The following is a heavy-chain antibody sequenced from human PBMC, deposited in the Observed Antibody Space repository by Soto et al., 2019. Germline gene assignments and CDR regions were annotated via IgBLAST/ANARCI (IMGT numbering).Heavy chain of an antibody. Sequence: GGSLRLSCAASGFTFGSYSMTWVRQAPGQGLQRVSYISSSSSTIYYADSVKGRFTISRDNAKNSLYLQMNSLIVEDIAVYYCARDRGSSGSYYTFDYWGQGTLVTVSS. CDR1: GFTFGSYS. CDR3: ARDRGSSGSYYTFDY. CDR2: ISSSSSTI. J-gene: IGHJ4*02. V-gene: IGHV3-48*01. D-gene: IGHD3-10*01.